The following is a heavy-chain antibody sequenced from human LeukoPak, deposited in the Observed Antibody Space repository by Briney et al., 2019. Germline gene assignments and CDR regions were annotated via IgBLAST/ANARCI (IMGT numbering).Heavy chain of an antibody. CDR1: GYTFTGYY. D-gene: IGHD5-12*01. CDR2: INPNSGGT. J-gene: IGHJ4*02. V-gene: IGHV1-2*02. Sequence: GASVKVYCKASGYTFTGYYMHWVRQAPGQGLEWMGWINPNSGGTNSAQKFQGRVTMTRDTSISTAYMELSRLRSDDTAMYYCARGVDSGYPYFDHWGQGTLVTVSS. CDR3: ARGVDSGYPYFDH.